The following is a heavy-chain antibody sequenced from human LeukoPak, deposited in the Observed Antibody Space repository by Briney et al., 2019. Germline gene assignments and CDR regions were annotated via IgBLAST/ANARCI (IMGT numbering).Heavy chain of an antibody. D-gene: IGHD6-19*01. CDR1: GFTVSSNY. CDR2: IYSGGST. V-gene: IGHV3-53*01. J-gene: IGHJ4*02. Sequence: PGGSLRLSCAASGFTVSSNYMSWVRQAPGKGLEWVSVIYSGGSTYYADSVKGRFTISRDNSKNTLYLQMNSLRAEDTAVYYCAREESVAGSPSDYWGQGTLVTVPS. CDR3: AREESVAGSPSDY.